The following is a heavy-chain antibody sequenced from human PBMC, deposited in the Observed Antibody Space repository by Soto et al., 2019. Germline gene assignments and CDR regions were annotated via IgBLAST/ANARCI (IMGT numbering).Heavy chain of an antibody. Sequence: ASVKVSCKASGYTFTGYYMHCVRQARGQGLEWMGWINPNSGGTNYAQKFQGWVTMTRDTSISTAYMELSRLRSDDTAVYYCARGIKYGDYWGWFAPWGQGTLDTVSS. CDR3: ARGIKYGDYWGWFAP. CDR1: GYTFTGYY. J-gene: IGHJ5*02. D-gene: IGHD4-17*01. V-gene: IGHV1-2*04. CDR2: INPNSGGT.